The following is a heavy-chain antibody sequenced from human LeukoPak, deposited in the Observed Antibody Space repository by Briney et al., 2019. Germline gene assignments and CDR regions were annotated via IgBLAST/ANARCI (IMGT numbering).Heavy chain of an antibody. CDR1: GFTFSSYA. V-gene: IGHV3-23*01. Sequence: GGSLRLSCAASGFTFSSYAMSWVRQAPRKGLEWVSAISGSGGSTYYADSVKGRFTISRDNSKNTLYLQMNSLRAEDTAVYYCAKLPSSGWYLNWLDPWGQGTLVTVSS. CDR3: AKLPSSGWYLNWLDP. J-gene: IGHJ5*02. CDR2: ISGSGGST. D-gene: IGHD6-19*01.